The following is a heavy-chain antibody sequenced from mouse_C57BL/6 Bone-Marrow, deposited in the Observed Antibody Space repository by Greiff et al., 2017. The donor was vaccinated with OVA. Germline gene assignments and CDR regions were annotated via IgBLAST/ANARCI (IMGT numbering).Heavy chain of an antibody. CDR1: GYTFTSYG. D-gene: IGHD1-1*01. Sequence: VKVVESGAELARPGASVKLSCKASGYTFTSYGISWVKQRTGQGLEWIGEIYPRSGNTYYNEKFKGKATLTADKSSSTAYMELRSLTSEDSAVYFCARRTVVAPFAYWGQGTLVTVSA. CDR3: ARRTVVAPFAY. CDR2: IYPRSGNT. V-gene: IGHV1-81*01. J-gene: IGHJ3*01.